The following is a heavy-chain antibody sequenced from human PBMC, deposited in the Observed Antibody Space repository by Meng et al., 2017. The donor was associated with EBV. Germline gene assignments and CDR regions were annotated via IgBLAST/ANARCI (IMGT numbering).Heavy chain of an antibody. D-gene: IGHD5-12*01. J-gene: IGHJ4*02. V-gene: IGHV1-69*17. Sequence: QLVEIGAEVKEPGSSGKLTGTGSVANFNTFGISWVRQAPGQGLEWMWDITSVFSIANYAECVQGRVTISADTSTRTAYMDLSSLRSDDTAVYYCVRDLWLRIGECVWGQGTLVTVSS. CDR2: ITSVFSIA. CDR3: VRDLWLRIGECV. CDR1: VANFNTFG.